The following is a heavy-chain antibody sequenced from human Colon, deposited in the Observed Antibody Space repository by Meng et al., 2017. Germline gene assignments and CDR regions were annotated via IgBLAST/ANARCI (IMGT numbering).Heavy chain of an antibody. CDR3: ARGSGGWRSYYFDY. D-gene: IGHD3-16*01. Sequence: QVQLQRGGAGLLKPSETLAPTCAVYGGSFSGYYWSWIRQPPGKGLEWIGEINHSGSTNYNPSLKSRVTISVDTSKNQFSLKLSSVTAADTAVYYCARGSGGWRSYYFDYWGQGTLVTVSS. V-gene: IGHV4-34*01. CDR1: GGSFSGYY. J-gene: IGHJ4*02. CDR2: INHSGST.